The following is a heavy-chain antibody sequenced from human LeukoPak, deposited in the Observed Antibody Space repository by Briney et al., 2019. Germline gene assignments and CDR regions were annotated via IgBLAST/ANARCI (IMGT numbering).Heavy chain of an antibody. CDR1: GDSIRADNYY. CDR3: ARGGSGSYYLDY. Sequence: SETLSLTCTVSGDSIRADNYYWAWIRQPPGKGLEWIGSIHYRGDAYYGPTLKSRATLSVDSSKNQFSLMVSAVTAADTALYFCARGGSGSYYLDYWGQGTLVTVSS. D-gene: IGHD1-26*01. CDR2: IHYRGDA. J-gene: IGHJ4*02. V-gene: IGHV4-39*07.